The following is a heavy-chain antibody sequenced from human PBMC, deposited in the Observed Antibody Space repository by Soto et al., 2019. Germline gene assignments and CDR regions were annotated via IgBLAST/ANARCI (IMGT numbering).Heavy chain of an antibody. V-gene: IGHV2-5*02. Sequence: SGPTLVNPTQTLTLTCTSSGFSLSTSGVGVGWIRQPPGKALEWLALIYWDDDKRYSPSLKSRLTITKDTSKNQVVLTMTNMDPVDTATYYCARYCSSTSCYAAYDYMSGSIAGDYWGQGTLVTVSS. CDR3: ARYCSSTSCYAAYDYMSGSIAGDY. CDR2: IYWDDDK. CDR1: GFSLSTSGVG. D-gene: IGHD2-2*01. J-gene: IGHJ4*02.